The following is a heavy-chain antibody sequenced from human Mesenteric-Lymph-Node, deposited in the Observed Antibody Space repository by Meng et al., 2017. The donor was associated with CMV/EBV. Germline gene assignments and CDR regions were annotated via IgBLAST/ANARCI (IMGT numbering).Heavy chain of an antibody. D-gene: IGHD2-2*01. CDR3: AKDVCSITTCSAADSSGMYV. CDR1: GFTFSDYY. Sequence: GESLKISCAASGFTFSDYYMSWVRQAPGKGLEWTSYISTTGSNIHYADSVKGRFTISRDNAKNSLYLQMNSLRVEDTAVYYCAKDVCSITTCSAADSSGMYVWGPWTSFTVSS. CDR2: ISTTGSNI. J-gene: IGHJ6*02. V-gene: IGHV3-11*01.